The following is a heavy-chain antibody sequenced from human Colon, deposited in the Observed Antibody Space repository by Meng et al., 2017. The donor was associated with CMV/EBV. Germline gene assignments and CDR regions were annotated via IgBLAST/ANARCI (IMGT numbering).Heavy chain of an antibody. V-gene: IGHV3-9*01. Sequence: GGSLRLSCAASGFTFADHAMHWVRHVPGKGLEWVAVINWNSGNIGYADSVKGRFTISRDNAKNSLYLQMNSLRAEDTALYYCAKDKGVGYARGGMDGWGQGTTVTVSS. CDR2: INWNSGNI. CDR3: AKDKGVGYARGGMDG. J-gene: IGHJ6*02. D-gene: IGHD3-16*01. CDR1: GFTFADHA.